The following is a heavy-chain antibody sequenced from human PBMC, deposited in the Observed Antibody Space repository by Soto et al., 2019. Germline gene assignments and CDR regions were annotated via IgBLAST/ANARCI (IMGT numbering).Heavy chain of an antibody. Sequence: QVQLVQSGAEVKKPGSSVKVSCKASGDTFSSSGISWVRQAPGQGLEWMGGIIPIFATAKYAQKFQGRVTITADESTSTAYMELSSLRSEDTAVYYCARATHSYDSSGTRGTDVWGQGTTVTVSS. CDR1: GDTFSSSG. CDR2: IIPIFATA. CDR3: ARATHSYDSSGTRGTDV. D-gene: IGHD3-22*01. V-gene: IGHV1-69*01. J-gene: IGHJ6*02.